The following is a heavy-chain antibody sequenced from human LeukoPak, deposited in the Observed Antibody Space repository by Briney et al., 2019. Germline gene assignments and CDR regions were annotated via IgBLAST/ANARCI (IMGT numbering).Heavy chain of an antibody. CDR1: GYTFTGYY. V-gene: IGHV1-2*06. CDR2: INPNSGGT. D-gene: IGHD3-22*01. Sequence: ASVKVSCKASGYTFTGYYMHWVRQARGQGLEWMGRINPNSGGTNYAQKFQGRVTMTRDTSISTAYMELSRLRSDDTAVYYCARERRYHYDSSGYYYPHYWGQGTLVTVSS. CDR3: ARERRYHYDSSGYYYPHY. J-gene: IGHJ4*02.